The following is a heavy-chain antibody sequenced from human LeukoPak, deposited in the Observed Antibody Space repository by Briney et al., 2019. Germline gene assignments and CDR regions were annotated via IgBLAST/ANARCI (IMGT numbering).Heavy chain of an antibody. D-gene: IGHD4-23*01. Sequence: ASVKVSCXASGGTFSSYAISWVRQAPRQGLEWMGGTIPIFGTANYAQKFQGRVTITTDESTSTAYMELSSLRSEDTAVYYCARDEDDYGGKEYFQHWGQGTLVTVSS. J-gene: IGHJ1*01. CDR3: ARDEDDYGGKEYFQH. CDR2: TIPIFGTA. V-gene: IGHV1-69*05. CDR1: GGTFSSYA.